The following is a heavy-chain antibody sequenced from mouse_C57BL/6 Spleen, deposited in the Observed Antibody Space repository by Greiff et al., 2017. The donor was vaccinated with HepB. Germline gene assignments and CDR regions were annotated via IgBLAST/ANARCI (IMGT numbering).Heavy chain of an antibody. CDR1: GFTFSSYA. CDR2: ISDGGSYT. D-gene: IGHD2-4*01. V-gene: IGHV5-4*01. J-gene: IGHJ4*01. Sequence: EVHLVESGGGLVKPGGSLKLSCAASGFTFSSYAMSWVRQTPEKRLEWVATISDGGSYTYYPDNVKGRFTISRDNAKNNLYLQMSHLKSADTAMYYCARDLDYDYDGYAMDYWGQGTSVTVSS. CDR3: ARDLDYDYDGYAMDY.